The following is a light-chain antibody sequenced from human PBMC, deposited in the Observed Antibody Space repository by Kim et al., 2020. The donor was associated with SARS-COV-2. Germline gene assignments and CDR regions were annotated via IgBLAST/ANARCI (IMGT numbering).Light chain of an antibody. V-gene: IGKV1-27*01. CDR3: QKYNAAPWT. CDR2: STS. Sequence: ASVGDRVTITCRASQGISNSLAWYQQKPGKVPKVLIYSTSALQSGGPSRFSGSGSGTDFTLTISSLQPEDVATYYCQKYNAAPWTFGQGTKVEIK. CDR1: QGISNS. J-gene: IGKJ1*01.